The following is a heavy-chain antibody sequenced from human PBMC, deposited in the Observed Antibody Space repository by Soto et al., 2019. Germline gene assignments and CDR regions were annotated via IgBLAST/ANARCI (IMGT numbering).Heavy chain of an antibody. CDR3: ARVPGAGTGYYYGMDV. CDR2: IIPIFGTA. D-gene: IGHD3-9*01. V-gene: IGHV1-69*06. CDR1: GGTFSSYA. Sequence: QMQLVQSGAEVKKPGSSVKVSCKASGGTFSSYAISWVRQAPGQGLEWMGGIIPIFGTANYAQKFQGRVTITADKSTSTAYMELSSLRSEDTAVYYCARVPGAGTGYYYGMDVWGQGTTVTVSS. J-gene: IGHJ6*02.